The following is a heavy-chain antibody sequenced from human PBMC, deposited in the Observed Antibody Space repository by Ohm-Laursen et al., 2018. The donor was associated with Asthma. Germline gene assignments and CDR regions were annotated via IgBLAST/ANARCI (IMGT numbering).Heavy chain of an antibody. CDR3: ASVFWSGYYRGWFDP. CDR1: GGSISSGGYP. V-gene: IGHV4-30-2*01. D-gene: IGHD3-3*01. CDR2: IYHSGST. J-gene: IGHJ5*02. Sequence: SQTLSLTCAVSGGSISSGGYPWSWIRQPPGKGLEWIGYIYHSGSTYYNPSLKSRVTISVDRSKNQFSLKLSSVTAADTAVYYCASVFWSGYYRGWFDPWGQGTLVTVSS.